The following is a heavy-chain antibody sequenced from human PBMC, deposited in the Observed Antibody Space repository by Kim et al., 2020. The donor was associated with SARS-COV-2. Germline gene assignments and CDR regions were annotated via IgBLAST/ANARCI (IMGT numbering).Heavy chain of an antibody. V-gene: IGHV3-48*03. Sequence: GGSLRLSCAASEFTFNNYEMNWVRQAPGKGLEWVSYISSGGRTMYYADSVKGRFTISRDNAKNSLYLHMNSLRVEDTAIYYCARAPRDFWSAYYIDYWGQGXXVTVSS. CDR3: ARAPRDFWSAYYIDY. D-gene: IGHD3-3*01. J-gene: IGHJ4*02. CDR2: ISSGGRTM. CDR1: EFTFNNYE.